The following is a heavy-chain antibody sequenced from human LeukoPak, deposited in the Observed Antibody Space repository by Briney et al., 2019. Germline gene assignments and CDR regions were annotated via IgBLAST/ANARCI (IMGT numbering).Heavy chain of an antibody. D-gene: IGHD3-22*01. CDR1: GGSITNYY. V-gene: IGHV4-59*08. Sequence: PSETLSLTCTVSGGSITNYYWSWIRQPPGKGLEWIAYIYYSGSPNYNPSLKSRVTISVDTSKNQFSLKLSSVTAADTAVYYCARVVIYYFDYWGQGTLVTVSS. CDR2: IYYSGSP. CDR3: ARVVIYYFDY. J-gene: IGHJ4*02.